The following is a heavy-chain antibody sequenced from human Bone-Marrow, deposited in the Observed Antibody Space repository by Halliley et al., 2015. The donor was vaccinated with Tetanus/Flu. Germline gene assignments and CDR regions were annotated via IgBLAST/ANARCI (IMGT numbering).Heavy chain of an antibody. CDR3: AKSIAGSAYFYDSGGYHYVDYFQH. V-gene: IGHV3-23*01. CDR2: T. D-gene: IGHD3-22*01. Sequence: TYYTDSVKGRFTIARDNSKSTLYLQMDSLGVEDTAVYYCAKSIAGSAYFYDSGGYHYVDYFQHWGQGTQVTVSS. J-gene: IGHJ1*01.